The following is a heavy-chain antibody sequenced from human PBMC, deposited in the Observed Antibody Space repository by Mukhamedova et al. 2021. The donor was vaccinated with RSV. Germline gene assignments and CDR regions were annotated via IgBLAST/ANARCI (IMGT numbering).Heavy chain of an antibody. CDR2: ISSSGSTI. Sequence: SYEMNWVRQAPGKGLEWVSYISSSGSTIYYADSVKGRFTISRDNAKSSLYLQMNSLRAEDTAVYYCARGRGYYDSSGYYYRLAF. D-gene: IGHD3-22*01. V-gene: IGHV3-48*03. CDR1: SYE. CDR3: ARGRGYYDSSGYYYRLAF. J-gene: IGHJ3*01.